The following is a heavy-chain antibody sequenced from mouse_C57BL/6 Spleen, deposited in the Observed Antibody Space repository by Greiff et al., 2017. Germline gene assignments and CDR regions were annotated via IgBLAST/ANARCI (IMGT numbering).Heavy chain of an antibody. CDR1: GYTFTDYE. J-gene: IGHJ2*01. V-gene: IGHV1-15*01. Sequence: QVQLQQSGAELVRPGASVTLSCKASGYTFTDYEMHWVKQTPVHGLEWIGAIDPETGGTAYNQKFKGKAILTADKSSSTAYMELSSLTSEDTAVYYCTRWDYYDYWSQGTTLTVSS. CDR2: IDPETGGT. CDR3: TRWDYYDY.